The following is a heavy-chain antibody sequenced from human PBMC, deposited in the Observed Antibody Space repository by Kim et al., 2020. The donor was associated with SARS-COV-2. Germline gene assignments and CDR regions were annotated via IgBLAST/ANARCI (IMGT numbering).Heavy chain of an antibody. CDR2: T. J-gene: IGHJ4*02. Sequence: TYYNPSLKGRLTMSMDTSKNQFSLKLTSVTAADTAVYYCARDRGWGFFDCWGQGTLVTVSS. D-gene: IGHD3-16*01. CDR3: ARDRGWGFFDC. V-gene: IGHV4-31*02.